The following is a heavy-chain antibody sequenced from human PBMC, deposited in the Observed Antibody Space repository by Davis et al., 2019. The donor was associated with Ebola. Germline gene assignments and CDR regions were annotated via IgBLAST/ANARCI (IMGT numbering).Heavy chain of an antibody. Sequence: PGGSLRLSCAASGFTFSSYDMHWVRQATGKGLEWVSAIGTAGDTYYPGSVKGRFTISRENAKNSLYLQMNSLRAEDTAVYYCARVGPSSGWYFGSAFDIWGQGTMVTVSS. D-gene: IGHD6-19*01. CDR3: ARVGPSSGWYFGSAFDI. V-gene: IGHV3-13*01. CDR2: IGTAGDT. J-gene: IGHJ3*02. CDR1: GFTFSSYD.